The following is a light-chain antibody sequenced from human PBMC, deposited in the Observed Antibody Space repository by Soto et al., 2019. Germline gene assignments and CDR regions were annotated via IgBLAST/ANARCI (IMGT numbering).Light chain of an antibody. Sequence: IQMTQSPSSLSASVGDRVPITCQASRDIDNYLNWYQQKPGKAPNLLTYDASKLETGVPLRFSGSRPVTHFTLTISSLQPEDIGTYYCHQYDNRPFTFGQGTKLEIK. CDR2: DAS. V-gene: IGKV1-33*01. CDR3: HQYDNRPFT. CDR1: RDIDNY. J-gene: IGKJ2*01.